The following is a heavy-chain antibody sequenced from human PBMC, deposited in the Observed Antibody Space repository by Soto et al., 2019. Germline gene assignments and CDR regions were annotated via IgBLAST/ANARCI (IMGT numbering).Heavy chain of an antibody. CDR2: IWYDGSNK. V-gene: IGHV3-33*01. CDR1: GFTFRTYG. D-gene: IGHD2-15*01. J-gene: IGHJ4*02. Sequence: QVQLVESGGGVVQPGRSLRLSCAGSGFTFRTYGLHWVRQAPGKGLEWVAVIWYDGSNKYYADSVKGRFTISRDDSKNTLYLQLNSLRAEDTALYYCARDIGVVQYVLDYWGQGTLVTVSS. CDR3: ARDIGVVQYVLDY.